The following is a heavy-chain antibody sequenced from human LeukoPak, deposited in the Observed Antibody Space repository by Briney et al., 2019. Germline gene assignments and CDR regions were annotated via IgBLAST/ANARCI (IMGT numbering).Heavy chain of an antibody. Sequence: SETLSLTCTVSGGSVSNYYWAWIRETPGKGLEWIGYVYSSGTTKYNPSLKSQLTISVDTSKNQFSLRLSSVTAADTAVYYCARSNYGSGTYSGFDYWGQGTLVTVSS. V-gene: IGHV4-59*02. CDR2: VYSSGTT. D-gene: IGHD3-10*01. J-gene: IGHJ4*02. CDR3: ARSNYGSGTYSGFDY. CDR1: GGSVSNYY.